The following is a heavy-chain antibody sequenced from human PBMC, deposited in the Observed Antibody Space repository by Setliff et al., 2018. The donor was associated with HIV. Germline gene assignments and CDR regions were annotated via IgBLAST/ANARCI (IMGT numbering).Heavy chain of an antibody. J-gene: IGHJ4*02. CDR1: GGSISSYY. V-gene: IGHV4-59*08. CDR3: ATVRGDDPETYPNFAY. Sequence: SETLSLTCSVSGGSISSYYWTWVRQPPGKGLEWVGHIYYNGKTEDNPSLKSRLIMSVDRSNNQFSLGLTSVTAADTAVYYCATVRGDDPETYPNFAYWGQGVLVTVSS. CDR2: IYYNGKT. D-gene: IGHD4-4*01.